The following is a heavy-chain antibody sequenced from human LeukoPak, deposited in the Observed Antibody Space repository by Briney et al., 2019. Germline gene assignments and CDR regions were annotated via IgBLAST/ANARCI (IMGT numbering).Heavy chain of an antibody. CDR1: GGSISSYY. V-gene: IGHV4-59*08. CDR2: IYYSGST. CDR3: ASTHDYGDLWVYFDY. D-gene: IGHD4-17*01. J-gene: IGHJ4*02. Sequence: PSETLSLTCTVSGGSISSYYWSWIRQPPGKGLEWIGYIYYSGSTNYNPSLKSRVTISVDTSKNQFSLKLSSVTAADTAVYYCASTHDYGDLWVYFDYWGQGTLVTVSS.